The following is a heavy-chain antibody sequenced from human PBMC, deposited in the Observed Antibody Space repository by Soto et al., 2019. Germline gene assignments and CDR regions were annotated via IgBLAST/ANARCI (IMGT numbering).Heavy chain of an antibody. Sequence: GASVKVSCKVSGYTLTELSMHCVLQSPLKWLDWMGGFDPEDGETIYAQKFQGRVTMTEDTSTDTAYMELSSLRSEDTAVYYCATDRPYYYDSSGYYYRNWFDPWGQGTLVTVSS. J-gene: IGHJ5*02. CDR3: ATDRPYYYDSSGYYYRNWFDP. V-gene: IGHV1-24*01. CDR2: FDPEDGET. D-gene: IGHD3-22*01. CDR1: GYTLTELS.